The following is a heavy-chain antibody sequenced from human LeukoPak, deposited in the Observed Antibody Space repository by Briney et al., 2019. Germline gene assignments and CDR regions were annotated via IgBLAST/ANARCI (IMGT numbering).Heavy chain of an antibody. D-gene: IGHD3-10*01. Sequence: SETLSLTCAVSGGSISSGDNSWSWIRQPPGKGLEWIGYIYHSGTIYYKPSLKSRVTISVDRSKNQFSLRLSSVTAADTAVYYCARAPGYYGSGSPYFDSWGQGTLVTVSS. CDR2: IYHSGTI. J-gene: IGHJ4*02. V-gene: IGHV4-30-2*01. CDR1: GGSISSGDNS. CDR3: ARAPGYYGSGSPYFDS.